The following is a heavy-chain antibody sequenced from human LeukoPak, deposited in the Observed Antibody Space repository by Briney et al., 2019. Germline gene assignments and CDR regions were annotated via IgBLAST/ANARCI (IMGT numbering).Heavy chain of an antibody. Sequence: GGSLRLSCAASGFTFSSYSMNWVRQAPGKGLEWVSSISSSSSYIYYADSVKGRFTISRDNAKTSLYLQMNSLRAEDTAVYYCASRIAAAGTGGGYWGQGTLVTVSS. J-gene: IGHJ4*02. CDR2: ISSSSSYI. CDR1: GFTFSSYS. V-gene: IGHV3-21*01. D-gene: IGHD6-13*01. CDR3: ASRIAAAGTGGGY.